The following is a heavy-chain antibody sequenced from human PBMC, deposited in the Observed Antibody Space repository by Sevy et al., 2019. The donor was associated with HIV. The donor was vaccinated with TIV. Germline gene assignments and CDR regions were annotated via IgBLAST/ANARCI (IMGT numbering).Heavy chain of an antibody. CDR3: ARSRDARVVPFDY. CDR1: GGTFSSYA. Sequence: ASVKVSCKASGGTFSSYAISWVRQAPGQGLEWMGGIIPIFGTANYAQKFQGRVTITADESTSTAYMELSSLRSEDTAVYYCARSRDARVVPFDYWGQGTLVTVSS. CDR2: IIPIFGTA. V-gene: IGHV1-69*13. D-gene: IGHD2-15*01. J-gene: IGHJ4*02.